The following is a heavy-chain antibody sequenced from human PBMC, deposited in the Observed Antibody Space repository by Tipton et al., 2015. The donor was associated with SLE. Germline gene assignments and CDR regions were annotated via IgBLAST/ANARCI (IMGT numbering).Heavy chain of an antibody. CDR2: IWYDGSNK. CDR3: AKGVVVLGFGMDV. J-gene: IGHJ6*02. D-gene: IGHD2-15*01. Sequence: SLRLSCAASGFTFSIYAMHWVRQAPGKGLEWVAVIWYDGSNKYYADSVKGRFTISRDNSKNTLYLQMNNLRAEDTAVYYCAKGVVVLGFGMDVWGQGTTVTVSS. CDR1: GFTFSIYA. V-gene: IGHV3-33*06.